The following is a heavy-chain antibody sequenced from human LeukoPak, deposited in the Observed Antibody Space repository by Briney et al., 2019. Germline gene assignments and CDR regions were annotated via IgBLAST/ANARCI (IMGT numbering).Heavy chain of an antibody. CDR3: ARVPDIYCPYTSCVDY. CDR1: GYVFTGFY. CDR2: LNPSSGDT. V-gene: IGHV1-2*06. D-gene: IGHD2-2*01. Sequence: GASVKVSCKASGYVFTGFYIHWVRQAPGEGLEWMGRLNPSSGDTIHAQKLQGRVTITRDTSISTAYMELSSLRSDDTAVYYCARVPDIYCPYTSCVDYWGQGTLVTVSS. J-gene: IGHJ4*02.